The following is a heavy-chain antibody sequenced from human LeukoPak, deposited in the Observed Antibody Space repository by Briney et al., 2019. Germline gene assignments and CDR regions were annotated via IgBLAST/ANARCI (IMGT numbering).Heavy chain of an antibody. CDR3: ARESGSYIDY. CDR1: GGTFSSYA. J-gene: IGHJ4*02. V-gene: IGHV1-69*13. CDR2: IIPIFGTA. Sequence: ASAKVSCKASGGTFSSYAISWVRQAPGHGLEWMGGIIPIFGTANYAQKFQGRVTITADESTSTAYMELSSLRSEDTAVYYCARESGSYIDYWGQGTLVTVSS. D-gene: IGHD1-26*01.